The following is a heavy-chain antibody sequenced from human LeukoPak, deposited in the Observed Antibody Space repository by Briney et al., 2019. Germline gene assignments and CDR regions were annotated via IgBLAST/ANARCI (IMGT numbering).Heavy chain of an antibody. CDR1: GITLSNYG. Sequence: GGSLRLSCAVSGITLSNYGMSWVRQAPGKGLEWVAGISDSGGRTNYADSVKGRFTIFRDNPKNTLYLQMNSLRAEDTAVYFCAKRSVVIRVILVGFHKEAYYFDSWGQEALVTVSS. CDR2: ISDSGGRT. CDR3: AKRSVVIRVILVGFHKEAYYFDS. V-gene: IGHV3-23*01. D-gene: IGHD3-22*01. J-gene: IGHJ4*02.